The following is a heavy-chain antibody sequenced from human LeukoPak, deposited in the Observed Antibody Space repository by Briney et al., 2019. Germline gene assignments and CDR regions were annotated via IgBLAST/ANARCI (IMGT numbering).Heavy chain of an antibody. CDR3: ARDSATRAFDI. D-gene: IGHD5-24*01. V-gene: IGHV3-66*01. CDR2: IYSGGST. CDR1: GFTVSSNY. Sequence: QSGGSLRLSCAASGFTVSSNYMSWVRQAPGKGLEWVSVIYSGGSTYYADSVKGRFTISRDNPKNTLYLQMNSLRAEDTAVYYCARDSATRAFDIWGQGTMVTVSS. J-gene: IGHJ3*02.